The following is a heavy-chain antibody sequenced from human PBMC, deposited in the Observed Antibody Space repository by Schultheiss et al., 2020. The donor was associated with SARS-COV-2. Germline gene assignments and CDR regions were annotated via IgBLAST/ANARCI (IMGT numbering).Heavy chain of an antibody. V-gene: IGHV4-59*08. CDR3: ARQIGGFTIFGVVLAFDI. Sequence: SETLSLTCTVSGGSISSYYWSWIRQPPGKGLEWIGYIYYSGSTYYNPSLKSRVTISVDTSKNQFSLKLSSVTAADTAVYYCARQIGGFTIFGVVLAFDIWGQGTMVTVSS. CDR1: GGSISSYY. CDR2: IYYSGST. J-gene: IGHJ3*02. D-gene: IGHD3-3*01.